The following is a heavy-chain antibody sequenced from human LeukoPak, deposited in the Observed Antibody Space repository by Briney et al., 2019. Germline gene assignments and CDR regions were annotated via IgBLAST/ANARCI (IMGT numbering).Heavy chain of an antibody. J-gene: IGHJ4*02. CDR2: INHSGST. Sequence: SETLSLTCAVYGGSFSGYYWSWIRQPPGKGLEWIGEINHSGSTNYNPSLKSRVTISVDTSKNQFSLKLSSVTAADTAVYYCARDGTLYFDYWGQGTLVTVSS. V-gene: IGHV4-34*01. D-gene: IGHD1-26*01. CDR3: ARDGTLYFDY. CDR1: GGSFSGYY.